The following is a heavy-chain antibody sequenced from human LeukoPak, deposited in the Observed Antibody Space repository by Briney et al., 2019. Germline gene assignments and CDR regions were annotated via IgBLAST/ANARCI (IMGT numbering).Heavy chain of an antibody. D-gene: IGHD6-19*01. J-gene: IGHJ5*02. CDR2: INHSGST. Sequence: SETLPLTCAVYGGSFSGYYWSWIRQPPGKGLEWIGEINHSGSTNYNPSLKSRVTISVDTSKNQFSLKLSSVTAADTAVYYCARGEIAVAGINQGPWGQGTLVTVSS. CDR3: ARGEIAVAGINQGP. V-gene: IGHV4-34*01. CDR1: GGSFSGYY.